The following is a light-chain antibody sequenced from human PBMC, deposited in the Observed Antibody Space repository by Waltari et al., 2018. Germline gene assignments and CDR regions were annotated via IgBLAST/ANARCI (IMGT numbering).Light chain of an antibody. CDR3: CSYEATNTLV. V-gene: IGLV2-11*01. CDR1: SANLGGYNY. CDR2: DIN. J-gene: IGLJ1*01. Sequence: QSALTQPRSVSGSPGPSVTLSCPGTSANLGGYNYVSWYQQHPGKAPKVVIYDINKWPSGVPDRFSGSKSGNTASLTISGLQAEDEADYYCCSYEATNTLVFGTGTKVTVL.